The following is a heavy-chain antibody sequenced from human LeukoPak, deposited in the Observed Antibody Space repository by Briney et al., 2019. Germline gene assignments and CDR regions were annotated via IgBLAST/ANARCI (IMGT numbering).Heavy chain of an antibody. Sequence: GASLRLSCAASGFTFSSYAMSWVRQAPGKGLEWVSAISGSGGSTYYADSVKGRFTISRDNPKNTLYLQMNSLRAEDTAVYYCATLLPYYYDSSGSNWGQGTLVTVSS. D-gene: IGHD3-22*01. CDR2: ISGSGGST. CDR1: GFTFSSYA. V-gene: IGHV3-23*01. J-gene: IGHJ4*02. CDR3: ATLLPYYYDSSGSN.